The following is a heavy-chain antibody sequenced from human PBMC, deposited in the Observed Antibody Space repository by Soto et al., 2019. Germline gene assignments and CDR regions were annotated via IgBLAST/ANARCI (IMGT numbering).Heavy chain of an antibody. Sequence: GASVQVSCKASGYTFTGYYMHWVRQAPGQGLEWMGWINPNSGGTNYAQKFQGRVTMTRDTSISTAYMELSRLRSDDTAVYYCARSVAARRGVDYWGQGPLVTVSS. CDR1: GYTFTGYY. D-gene: IGHD6-6*01. CDR3: ARSVAARRGVDY. CDR2: INPNSGGT. V-gene: IGHV1-2*02. J-gene: IGHJ4*02.